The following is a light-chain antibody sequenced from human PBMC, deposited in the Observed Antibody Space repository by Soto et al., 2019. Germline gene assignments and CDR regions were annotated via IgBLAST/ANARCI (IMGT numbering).Light chain of an antibody. Sequence: EIVMTQSPATLSVSPGERATLSCRASQSISSYLAWFQQRPGQAPRLLIYDSSTRATDIPARFSGSGSGTEFTLTISSLQSEDFAVSYCQQNNNWPRTFGQGTKVEIK. J-gene: IGKJ1*01. CDR2: DSS. V-gene: IGKV3-15*01. CDR3: QQNNNWPRT. CDR1: QSISSY.